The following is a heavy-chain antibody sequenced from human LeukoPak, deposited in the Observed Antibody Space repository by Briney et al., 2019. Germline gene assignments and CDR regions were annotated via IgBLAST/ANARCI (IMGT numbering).Heavy chain of an antibody. D-gene: IGHD3-22*01. V-gene: IGHV3-64D*09. CDR1: GFPFSTYA. CDR2: ISSNGGST. J-gene: IGHJ1*01. Sequence: DESLLISCAASGFPFSTYAMSWIRQAPGKGLEYVSAISSNGGSTYYADSVKGRFTISSSNAKNTLYLQMSSLRAEDTAVYYCVKGQRYYDSSGYYSIEYFQHWGQGALGSASS. CDR3: VKGQRYYDSSGYYSIEYFQH.